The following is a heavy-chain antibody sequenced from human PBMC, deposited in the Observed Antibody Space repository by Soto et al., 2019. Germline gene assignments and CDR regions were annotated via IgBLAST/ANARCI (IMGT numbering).Heavy chain of an antibody. CDR2: INIYNGKT. J-gene: IGHJ3*02. CDR3: ARVGATYYYGSGSVAFDI. CDR1: GFPFSNSG. V-gene: IGHV1-18*01. D-gene: IGHD3-10*01. Sequence: ASVKVSCKASGFPFSNSGIAWVRQAPGQGLEWMGWINIYNGKTNYAQTLQDRVTLTTDTSTDTAYMELRSLRSDDTAVYYCARVGATYYYGSGSVAFDIWGQGTMVTVSS.